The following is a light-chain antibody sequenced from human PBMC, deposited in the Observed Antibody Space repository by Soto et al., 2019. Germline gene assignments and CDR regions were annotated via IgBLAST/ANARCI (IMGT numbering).Light chain of an antibody. J-gene: IGLJ2*01. Sequence: QSALTQPASVSGSPGQSITISCTGTSSDTGGYNYVSWYQQYPGKAPKLMIYEVNNRPSGVSSRFSGSRSGNTASLTISGLQAEDEADYYCSSYTTSSTLEFGGGTKLTVL. CDR2: EVN. CDR3: SSYTTSSTLE. V-gene: IGLV2-14*01. CDR1: SSDTGGYNY.